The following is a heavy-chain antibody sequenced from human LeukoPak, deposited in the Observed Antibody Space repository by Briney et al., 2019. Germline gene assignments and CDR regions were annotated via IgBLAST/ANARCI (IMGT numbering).Heavy chain of an antibody. Sequence: PLETLSLTCTVSGRSISSYYWSWIRQPPGKGLEWIGYIYNSGSTNYNPSLKSRVTISLDTSKNQFSLKLSSVTAADTAVYYCARYSLYDYVWGSYRQTFAFDYWGQGTLVTVSS. CDR1: GRSISSYY. J-gene: IGHJ4*02. D-gene: IGHD3-16*02. V-gene: IGHV4-59*01. CDR3: ARYSLYDYVWGSYRQTFAFDY. CDR2: IYNSGST.